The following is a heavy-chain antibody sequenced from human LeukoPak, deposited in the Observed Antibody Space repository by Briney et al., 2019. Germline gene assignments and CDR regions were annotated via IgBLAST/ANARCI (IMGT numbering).Heavy chain of an antibody. CDR1: GGSISSYY. J-gene: IGHJ4*02. CDR2: IYYSGST. D-gene: IGHD4-17*01. V-gene: IGHV4-59*08. Sequence: SETLSLTCTVSGGSISSYYWSWIRQPPGKGLEWIGYIYYSGSTNYNPSLKSRVTISVDTSKNQCSLKLSSVTAAGTAVYYCARQSTTVTSRFDYWGQGTLVTVSS. CDR3: ARQSTTVTSRFDY.